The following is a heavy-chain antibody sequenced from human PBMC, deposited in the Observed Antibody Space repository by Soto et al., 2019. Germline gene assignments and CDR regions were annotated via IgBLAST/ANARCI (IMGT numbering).Heavy chain of an antibody. D-gene: IGHD3-3*01. V-gene: IGHV4-31*03. Sequence: QVQLQESGPGLVKPSQTLSLTCTVSGGSISSGDYYWSWIRQHPGKGLEWIGYIYYSGSTYYNPSLKSRVTISVDTSKNQFSLKLSSVTAADTAVYYWERWWSGSRPGFDPWGQGTLVTVSS. CDR2: IYYSGST. CDR3: ERWWSGSRPGFDP. J-gene: IGHJ5*02. CDR1: GGSISSGDYY.